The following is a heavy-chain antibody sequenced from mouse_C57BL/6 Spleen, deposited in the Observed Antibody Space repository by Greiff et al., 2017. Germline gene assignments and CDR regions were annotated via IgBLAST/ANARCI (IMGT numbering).Heavy chain of an antibody. V-gene: IGHV5-17*01. Sequence: EVKLMESGGGLVKPGGSLKLSCAASGFTFSDYGMHWVRQAPEKGLEWVAYISSGSSTIYYADTVKGRFNISRDNAKNTLFLQMTSLRSEDTAMYYCAREYYGSEDYWGQGTTLTVSS. CDR1: GFTFSDYG. D-gene: IGHD1-1*01. J-gene: IGHJ2*01. CDR2: ISSGSSTI. CDR3: AREYYGSEDY.